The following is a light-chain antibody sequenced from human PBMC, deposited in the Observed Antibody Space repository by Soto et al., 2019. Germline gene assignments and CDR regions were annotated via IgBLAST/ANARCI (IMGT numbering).Light chain of an antibody. CDR1: QSVSSN. V-gene: IGKV3-15*01. Sequence: EIVMTQSPATLSVSPGERAALSCRASQSVSSNFAWYQQKPGQAPRLLIYGASTRATGIPARFSGSGSGTEFTLTISSLQSEDFAVYXCQQYNNWPYTFGQGTKLEI. CDR3: QQYNNWPYT. J-gene: IGKJ2*01. CDR2: GAS.